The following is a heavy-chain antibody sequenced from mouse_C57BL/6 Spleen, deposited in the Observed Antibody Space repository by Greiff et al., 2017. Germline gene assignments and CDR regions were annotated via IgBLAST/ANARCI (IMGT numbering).Heavy chain of an antibody. Sequence: VQRVESGPGLVQPSQCLSISCTVSGFSFTSYGVHWVRQSPGKGLEWLGVIRSGGSTDYNAAFISRLSISQDNSKSKVFLKMNLLQADDTAIYYCARNHYDYDNAMDYWGQGTSVTVSS. V-gene: IGHV2-2*01. CDR3: ARNHYDYDNAMDY. J-gene: IGHJ4*01. CDR2: IRSGGST. D-gene: IGHD2-4*01. CDR1: GFSFTSYG.